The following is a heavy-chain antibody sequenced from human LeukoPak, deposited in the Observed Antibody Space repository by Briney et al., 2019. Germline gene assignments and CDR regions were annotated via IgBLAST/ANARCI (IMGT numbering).Heavy chain of an antibody. CDR2: INTNTGNP. J-gene: IGHJ4*02. Sequence: ASVKVSCKASGGTFSSYAISWVRQAPGQGLEWMGWINTNTGNPTYAQGFTGRFVFSLDTSVSTAYLQISSLKAEDTAVYYCARDYYDSSGYQNFDYWGQGTLVTVSS. V-gene: IGHV7-4-1*02. CDR3: ARDYYDSSGYQNFDY. CDR1: GGTFSSYA. D-gene: IGHD3-22*01.